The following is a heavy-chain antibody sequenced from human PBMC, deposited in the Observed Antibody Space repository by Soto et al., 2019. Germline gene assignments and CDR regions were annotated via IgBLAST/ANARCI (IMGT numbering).Heavy chain of an antibody. V-gene: IGHV3-30*18. J-gene: IGHJ4*02. CDR3: AKDTYYHDSSGFYVFDY. CDR2: TSFDGRNN. Sequence: GGSLRLSCAASGSIFSSYGMHWVRQAPGKWLEWLAVTSFDGRNNXXADSVRGRXTISRYNFKNTXYLQMXEMRAEDQAVYYCAKDTYYHDSSGFYVFDYWGQGX. D-gene: IGHD3-22*01. CDR1: GSIFSSYG.